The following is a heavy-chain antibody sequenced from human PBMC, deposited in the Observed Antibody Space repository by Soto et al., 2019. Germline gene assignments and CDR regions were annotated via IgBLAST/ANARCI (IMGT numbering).Heavy chain of an antibody. V-gene: IGHV1-2*02. Sequence: ASVKVSCKASGYIFTGYYIQWVRQAPGQGLEWMGWINTKTGGTKYAQKFQGRVTMTRDTSINTAYMEVSRLRSDDTAVYYCATNKVAFDMWGQGTMVTVSS. CDR3: ATNKVAFDM. CDR2: INTKTGGT. CDR1: GYIFTGYY. J-gene: IGHJ3*02.